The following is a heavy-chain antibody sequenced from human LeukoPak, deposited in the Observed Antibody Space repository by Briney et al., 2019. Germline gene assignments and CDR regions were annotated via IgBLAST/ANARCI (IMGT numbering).Heavy chain of an antibody. D-gene: IGHD1-26*01. CDR3: ARDLGGSGRNWASNWFDP. Sequence: GGSLRLSCAASGFTFGDYPMHWVRQAPGKGLEWVSLISGVGGSSFQADSVRGRFTISRDNSKKSLYLQMNSLRSEDTAMYYCARDLGGSGRNWASNWFDPWGQGTLVTVSS. CDR1: GFTFGDYP. J-gene: IGHJ5*02. CDR2: ISGVGGSS. V-gene: IGHV3-43*02.